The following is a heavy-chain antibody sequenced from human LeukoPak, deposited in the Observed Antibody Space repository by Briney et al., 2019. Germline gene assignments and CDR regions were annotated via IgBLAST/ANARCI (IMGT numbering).Heavy chain of an antibody. V-gene: IGHV3-30-3*01. CDR2: ISYDGSNK. Sequence: PGGSLRLSCAASGFTFSSYAMHWVRQAPGKGLEWVAVISYDGSNKYYADSVKGRFTISRDNSKNTLYLQMNSLIPEDTAVYYCARGGSYYYGSGSYGYYFDYWGQGTLVTVSS. CDR1: GFTFSSYA. CDR3: ARGGSYYYGSGSYGYYFDY. D-gene: IGHD3-10*01. J-gene: IGHJ4*02.